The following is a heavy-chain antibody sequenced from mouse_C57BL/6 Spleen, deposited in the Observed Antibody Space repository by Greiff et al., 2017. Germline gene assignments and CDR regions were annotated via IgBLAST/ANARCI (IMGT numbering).Heavy chain of an antibody. CDR1: GFNIKDYY. CDR2: IDPEDGDT. D-gene: IGHD2-1*01. Sequence: VHVKQSGAELVRPGASVKLSCTASGFNIKDYYMHWVKQRPEQGLEWIGRIDPEDGDTEYAPKFQGKATMTADTSSNTAYLQLSSLTSEDTAVYYCTTNYGNPYYFDYWGQGTTLTVSS. J-gene: IGHJ2*01. V-gene: IGHV14-1*01. CDR3: TTNYGNPYYFDY.